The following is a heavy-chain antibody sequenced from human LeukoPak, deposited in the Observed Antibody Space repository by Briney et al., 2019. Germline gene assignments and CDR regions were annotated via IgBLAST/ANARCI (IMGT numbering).Heavy chain of an antibody. D-gene: IGHD5-18*01. CDR1: GGSFSGYY. J-gene: IGHJ4*02. CDR2: INHSGST. CDR3: ARHWVIGQLWFLAFDY. V-gene: IGHV4-34*01. Sequence: PSETLSLTCAVYGGSFSGYYWSWIRQPPGKGLEWIGEINHSGSTYYNPSLKSRVTISVDTSKNQFSLKLSSVTAADTAVYYCARHWVIGQLWFLAFDYWGQGTLVTVAS.